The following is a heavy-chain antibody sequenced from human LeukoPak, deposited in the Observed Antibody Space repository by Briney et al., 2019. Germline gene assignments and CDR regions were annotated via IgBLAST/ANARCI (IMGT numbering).Heavy chain of an antibody. D-gene: IGHD6-13*01. CDR3: ARGWDSSSWYGYFDY. V-gene: IGHV4-30-4*01. CDR1: GGSISGGDYY. CDR2: IYYGGRT. Sequence: SQTLSLTCTVSGGSISGGDYYWSWIRQPPGKGREWIRDIYYGGRTYYNPSLKTRVTISVDTSKNQFSLKLSSVTAADTAVYYSARGWDSSSWYGYFDYWGQGTLVTVSS. J-gene: IGHJ4*02.